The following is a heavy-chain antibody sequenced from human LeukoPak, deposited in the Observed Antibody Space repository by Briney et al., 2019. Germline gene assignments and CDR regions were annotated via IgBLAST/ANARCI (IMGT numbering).Heavy chain of an antibody. CDR2: ISYDGSNK. Sequence: PGGSLRLSCAASGFTFSTYTMNWVRQAPGKGLEWVAVISYDGSNKYYADSVKGRFTISRDNSKNTLYLQMNSLRAEDTAVYYCARRGSSGCFDYWGQGTLVTVSS. J-gene: IGHJ4*02. V-gene: IGHV3-30-3*01. D-gene: IGHD6-19*01. CDR3: ARRGSSGCFDY. CDR1: GFTFSTYT.